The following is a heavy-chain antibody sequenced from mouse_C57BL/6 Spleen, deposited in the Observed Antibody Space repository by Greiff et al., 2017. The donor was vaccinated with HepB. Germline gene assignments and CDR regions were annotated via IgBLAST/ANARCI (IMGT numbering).Heavy chain of an antibody. V-gene: IGHV1-7*01. J-gene: IGHJ2*01. CDR1: GYTFTSYW. CDR3: AREGITTVVAGDY. CDR2: INPSSGYT. D-gene: IGHD1-1*01. Sequence: QVHVKQSGAELAKPGASVKLSCKASGYTFTSYWMHWVKQRPGQGLEWIGYINPSSGYTKYNQKFKDKATLTADKSSSTAYMQLSSLTYEDSAVYYCAREGITTVVAGDYWGQGTTLTVSS.